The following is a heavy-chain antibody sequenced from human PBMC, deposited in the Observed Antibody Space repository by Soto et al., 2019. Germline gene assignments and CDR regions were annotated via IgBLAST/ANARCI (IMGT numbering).Heavy chain of an antibody. CDR3: ARDRFTAPGYYYDSSGYPNWFDP. V-gene: IGHV1-3*01. D-gene: IGHD3-22*01. CDR1: GYTFTSYA. Sequence: ASVKVSCKASGYTFTSYAMHCVRQAPRQRLEWMGWINAGNGNTKYSQKFQGRVTITRDTSASTAYMELSSLRSEDTAVYYCARDRFTAPGYYYDSSGYPNWFDPWGQGTLVTVSS. CDR2: INAGNGNT. J-gene: IGHJ5*02.